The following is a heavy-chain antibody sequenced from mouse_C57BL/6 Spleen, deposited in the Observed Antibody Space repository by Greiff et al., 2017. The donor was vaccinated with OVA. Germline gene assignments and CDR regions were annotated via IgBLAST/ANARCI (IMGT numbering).Heavy chain of an antibody. V-gene: IGHV5-17*01. CDR3: ARGGVTAHYYAMDY. Sequence: EVHLVESGGGLVKPGGSLKLSCAASGFTFSDYGMHWVRQAPEKGLEWVAYISSGSSTIYYADTVKGRFTISSDNAKNTLFRQMTSLVSEDTAMYYCARGGVTAHYYAMDYWGQGTSVTVSS. CDR1: GFTFSDYG. D-gene: IGHD2-2*01. J-gene: IGHJ4*01. CDR2: ISSGSSTI.